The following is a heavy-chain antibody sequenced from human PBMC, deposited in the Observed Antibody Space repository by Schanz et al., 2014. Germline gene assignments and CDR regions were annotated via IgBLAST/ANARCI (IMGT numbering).Heavy chain of an antibody. Sequence: VQLLESGGALVRPGGSLRLSCAASGFTFSRYAMHWVRQAPGKGLEWVSGISGSGGSTYDADPVKGRFTISRDNSKNTLYLQMNSLRAEDTAVYYCAKDHAGSDILTALGNWGQGTLVTVSS. J-gene: IGHJ4*02. CDR1: GFTFSRYA. D-gene: IGHD3-9*01. CDR3: AKDHAGSDILTALGN. V-gene: IGHV3-23*01. CDR2: ISGSGGST.